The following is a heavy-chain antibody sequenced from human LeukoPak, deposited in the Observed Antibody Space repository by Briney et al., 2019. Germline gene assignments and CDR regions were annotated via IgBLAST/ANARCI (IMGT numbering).Heavy chain of an antibody. J-gene: IGHJ4*02. CDR2: IKQDGSEK. CDR3: AKDLGYCSGTSCSAIDY. D-gene: IGHD2-15*01. V-gene: IGHV3-7*01. CDR1: GFTFSSYW. Sequence: GGSLRLSCAASGFTFSSYWMSWVRQAPGKGLEWGANIKQDGSEKYYVDSVKGRFTISRDNAKNSLYLQMNSLRAEDTAVYYCAKDLGYCSGTSCSAIDYWGQGTLVTVSS.